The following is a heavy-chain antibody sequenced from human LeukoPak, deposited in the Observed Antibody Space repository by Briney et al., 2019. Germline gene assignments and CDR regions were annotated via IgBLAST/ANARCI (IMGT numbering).Heavy chain of an antibody. CDR1: GYTFTGYY. Sequence: ASVKVSCRASGYTFTGYYMHWVRQAPGQGLEWMGWINPNSGGTNYAQKFQGRVTMTRDTSISTAYMELSRLRSDDTAVYYCARDPRRNYYGSGSYYNWFDPWDQGTLVTVSS. D-gene: IGHD3-10*01. V-gene: IGHV1-2*02. CDR3: ARDPRRNYYGSGSYYNWFDP. CDR2: INPNSGGT. J-gene: IGHJ5*02.